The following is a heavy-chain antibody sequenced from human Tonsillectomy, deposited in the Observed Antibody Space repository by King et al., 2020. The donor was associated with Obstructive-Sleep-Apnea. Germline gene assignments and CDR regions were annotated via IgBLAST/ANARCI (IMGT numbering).Heavy chain of an antibody. J-gene: IGHJ4*02. Sequence: VQLQESGPGLVKPSQTLSLTCTVSGGSISSGDYYWSWTRQPPGKGLEWIGYIYYSGSTYYNPSLKSRVTISVDTSKNQFSLKLNSVTAADTAVYYCATRGHSGYDYGAFDYWGQGTLVTVSS. CDR3: ATRGHSGYDYGAFDY. V-gene: IGHV4-30-4*01. CDR2: IYYSGST. CDR1: GGSISSGDYY. D-gene: IGHD5-12*01.